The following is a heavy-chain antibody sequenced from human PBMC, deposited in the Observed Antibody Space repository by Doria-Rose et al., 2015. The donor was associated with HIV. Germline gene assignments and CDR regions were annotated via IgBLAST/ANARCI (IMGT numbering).Heavy chain of an antibody. Sequence: EINHSGSTNYNPSLKSRVTISVDTSKNQFSLKLSSVTAADMAVYYCARSFTMVQGVTNWFDPWGQGTLVTVFS. CDR2: INHSGST. J-gene: IGHJ5*02. CDR3: ARSFTMVQGVTNWFDP. D-gene: IGHD3-10*01. V-gene: IGHV4-34*01.